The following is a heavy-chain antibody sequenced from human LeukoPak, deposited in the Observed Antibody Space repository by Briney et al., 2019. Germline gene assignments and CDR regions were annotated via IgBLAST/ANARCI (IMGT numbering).Heavy chain of an antibody. CDR2: IWYGGNNK. CDR3: ARPYGDYYFDY. V-gene: IGHV3-33*08. Sequence: PGRSLRLSCAASGFTFSTFAINWVRQAPGKGLEWVAVIWYGGNNKYYANSVKGRFTISRDNSKNTVYLQMNSPRAEDSAVYYCARPYGDYYFDYWGQGTLVTVSS. J-gene: IGHJ4*02. CDR1: GFTFSTFA. D-gene: IGHD4-17*01.